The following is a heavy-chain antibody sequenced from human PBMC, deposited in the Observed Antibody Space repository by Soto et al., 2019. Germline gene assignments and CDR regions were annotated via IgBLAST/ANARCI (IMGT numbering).Heavy chain of an antibody. D-gene: IGHD2-15*01. CDR3: ARSRFVVGVTEDYYGMDV. CDR2: VIPVFRTA. V-gene: IGHV1-69*12. Sequence: QVQLVQSGAEVKKPGSSVKVSCKSSVGTFSNSPISWVRQAPGQGLEWVGGVIPVFRTANYAQRFQGRVTITADESPNTAYMELSSLRSGDTAVYYCARSRFVVGVTEDYYGMDVWGQGTTVTVSS. CDR1: VGTFSNSP. J-gene: IGHJ6*02.